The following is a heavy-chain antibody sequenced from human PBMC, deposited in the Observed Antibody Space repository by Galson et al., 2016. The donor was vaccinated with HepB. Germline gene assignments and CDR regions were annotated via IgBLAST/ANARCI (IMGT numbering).Heavy chain of an antibody. CDR2: IFSGGTT. V-gene: IGHV3-53*01. J-gene: IGHJ4*02. CDR1: GFTVGSYY. CDR3: AREDY. Sequence: SLRLSCAASGFTVGSYYMNWVRQPPGKGPDWVSVIFSGGTTYYADSAKGRFTISRDDSKNTLYLQMSSLRAEDTAIYYCAREDYWGQGTLVTVSS.